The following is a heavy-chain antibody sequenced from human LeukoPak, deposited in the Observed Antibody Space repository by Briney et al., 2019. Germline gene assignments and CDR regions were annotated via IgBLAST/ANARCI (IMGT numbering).Heavy chain of an antibody. J-gene: IGHJ4*02. CDR3: ASPPLEGYFDWLLPTNFDY. CDR1: GFTFSSYA. Sequence: GGSLRLSCAASGFTFSSYAMSWVRQAPGKGLEWFSAISGSGGSTYYADSVKGRFTISRDNSKNTLYLQMNSLRAEDTAVYYCASPPLEGYFDWLLPTNFDYWGQGTLVTVSS. D-gene: IGHD3-9*01. V-gene: IGHV3-23*01. CDR2: ISGSGGST.